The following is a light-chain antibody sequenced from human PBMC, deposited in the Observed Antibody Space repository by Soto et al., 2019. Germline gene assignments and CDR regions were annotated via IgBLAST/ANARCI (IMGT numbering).Light chain of an antibody. CDR1: SSNIGSYYD. Sequence: QSVLTQPPSVSGAPGQRVTIPCTGSSSNIGSYYDVHWYQQLPGTVPKLLIYGDNNRPSGVPDRFSGSKSGTSASLAITVIQAADEADYYCQSSDSSPSHVVFGGGTKLTVL. CDR2: GDN. J-gene: IGLJ2*01. V-gene: IGLV1-40*01. CDR3: QSSDSSPSHVV.